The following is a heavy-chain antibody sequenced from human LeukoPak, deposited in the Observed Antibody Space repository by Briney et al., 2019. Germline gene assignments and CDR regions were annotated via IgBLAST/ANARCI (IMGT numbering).Heavy chain of an antibody. D-gene: IGHD4-17*01. Sequence: GGSLRLSCAASGFTFSSYGMHWVRQAPGKGLEWVAVISYDGSNKYYADSVKGRFTISRDNSKNTLYLQMNSLRAEDTAVYYCANGDPKYYYYGMDVWGQGTTVTVSS. CDR3: ANGDPKYYYYGMDV. CDR1: GFTFSSYG. CDR2: ISYDGSNK. J-gene: IGHJ6*02. V-gene: IGHV3-30*18.